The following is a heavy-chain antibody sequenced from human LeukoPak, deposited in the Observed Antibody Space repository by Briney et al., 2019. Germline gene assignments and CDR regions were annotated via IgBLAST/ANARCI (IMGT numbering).Heavy chain of an antibody. J-gene: IGHJ4*02. D-gene: IGHD3-22*01. Sequence: GGSLKLSCAASGFTVSSNSMSWVRQAPGKGLEWVSVIYSGGSTFYADSVKGRFTISRDNSKNTLYLQMNSLRAEDTAVYYCARKHYYDSSGFFPPMDYWGQGTLVTVSS. CDR1: GFTVSSNS. V-gene: IGHV3-66*01. CDR3: ARKHYYDSSGFFPPMDY. CDR2: IYSGGST.